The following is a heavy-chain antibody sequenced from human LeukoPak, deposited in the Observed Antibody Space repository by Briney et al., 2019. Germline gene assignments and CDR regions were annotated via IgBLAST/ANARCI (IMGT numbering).Heavy chain of an antibody. J-gene: IGHJ4*02. CDR1: GGSISSYY. Sequence: PSETLSLTCTVSGGSISSYYWSWIRQPPGKGLEWIGYIYYSGSTNYNPSLKSRVTISVDTSKNQFSLKLSSVTAADTAVYYCARIAAAGTQPIDYWGQGTLVTVSS. V-gene: IGHV4-59*01. CDR3: ARIAAAGTQPIDY. CDR2: IYYSGST. D-gene: IGHD6-13*01.